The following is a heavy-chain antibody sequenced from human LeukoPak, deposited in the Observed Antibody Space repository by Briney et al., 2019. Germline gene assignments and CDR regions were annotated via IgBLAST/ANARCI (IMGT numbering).Heavy chain of an antibody. CDR1: GFTFSSYA. D-gene: IGHD5-18*01. CDR3: ARDRRRGYSYASHY. CDR2: ISYDGSNK. V-gene: IGHV3-30-3*01. Sequence: PGGSLRLSCAASGFTFSSYAMHWVRQAPGKGLEWVAVISYDGSNKYYADSVKGRFTISRDNSKNTLYLQMNSLRAEDTAVYYCARDRRRGYSYASHYWGQGTLVTVSS. J-gene: IGHJ4*02.